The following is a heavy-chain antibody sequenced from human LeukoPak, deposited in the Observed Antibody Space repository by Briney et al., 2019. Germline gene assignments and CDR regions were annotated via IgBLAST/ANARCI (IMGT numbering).Heavy chain of an antibody. V-gene: IGHV3-48*04. Sequence: GGSLRLSCAASGFTFSSYSMNWVRQAPGKGLEWVSYISSSSSTIYYADSVKGRFTISRDNAKNSLYLQMNSLRAEDTAVYYCAKAKSTMIVVYGMDVWGQGTTVTVSS. CDR3: AKAKSTMIVVYGMDV. J-gene: IGHJ6*02. CDR1: GFTFSSYS. CDR2: ISSSSSTI. D-gene: IGHD3-22*01.